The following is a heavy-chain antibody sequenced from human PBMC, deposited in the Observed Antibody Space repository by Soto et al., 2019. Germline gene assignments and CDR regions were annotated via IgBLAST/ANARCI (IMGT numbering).Heavy chain of an antibody. CDR3: ASIWGVGGDALIY. CDR2: ISSSGTTT. CDR1: GFTFSDFY. V-gene: IGHV3-11*01. D-gene: IGHD3-16*01. Sequence: QVQLVESGGGLVKPGGSLRLSCAASGFTFSDFYMSWIRQAPGKGLEWISYISSSGTTTYYTDSVKVRFTISRDNVKNSLYLQMNTLRDEDTAVYYCASIWGVGGDALIYWGQGTLVTVSS. J-gene: IGHJ4*02.